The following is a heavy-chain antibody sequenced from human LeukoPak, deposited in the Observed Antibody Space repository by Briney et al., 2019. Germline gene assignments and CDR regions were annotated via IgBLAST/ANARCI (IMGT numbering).Heavy chain of an antibody. CDR1: GFTFTDYA. D-gene: IGHD3-10*01. Sequence: GGSLRLSCAASGFTFTDYAMGWVRQAPGQGLEWASTISASGSTTYYADSVRGRFTISRDNAENSLYMQMNSLRAEDTGVYYCVRDFLGESGAGGYWGQGTLVTVSS. V-gene: IGHV3-23*01. J-gene: IGHJ4*02. CDR2: ISASGSTT. CDR3: VRDFLGESGAGGY.